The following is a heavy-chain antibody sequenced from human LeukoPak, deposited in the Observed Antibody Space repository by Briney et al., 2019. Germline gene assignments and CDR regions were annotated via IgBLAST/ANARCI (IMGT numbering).Heavy chain of an antibody. CDR2: IHNSGSTI. CDR1: GFTFTSYD. J-gene: IGHJ4*02. D-gene: IGHD1-7*01. Sequence: PGGSVRLSCATSGFTFTSYDMTWVGQAPGKGLEWVSYIHNSGSTIYYADSVKGRFTISRDNAKNSVYLQMNSLRAEDTAVYYCVRKLTGTTYFDYWGQGTLVTVSS. CDR3: VRKLTGTTYFDY. V-gene: IGHV3-48*03.